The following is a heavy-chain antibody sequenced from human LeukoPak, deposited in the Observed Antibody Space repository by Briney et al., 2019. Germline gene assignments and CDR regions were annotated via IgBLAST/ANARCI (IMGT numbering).Heavy chain of an antibody. D-gene: IGHD3-9*01. Sequence: SVTLSLTCAVYGGSFSGHYRSWTRQPPGKGLEWIGEINYSGCTNHNPSLKRRVTIYVGTFKNQFFQKVRSVDAADKAGYYCARRVALYFDWSPSRYYGMDVWGQGTTVTVSS. CDR1: GGSFSGHY. CDR3: ARRVALYFDWSPSRYYGMDV. V-gene: IGHV4-34*01. CDR2: INYSGCT. J-gene: IGHJ6*02.